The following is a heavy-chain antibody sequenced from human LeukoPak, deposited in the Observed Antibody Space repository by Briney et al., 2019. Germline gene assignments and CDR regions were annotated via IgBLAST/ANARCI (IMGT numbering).Heavy chain of an antibody. CDR1: GYTFTSYF. V-gene: IGHV1-46*01. CDR2: INPTGGSK. J-gene: IGHJ3*02. CDR3: ARGRVTATDGFDI. D-gene: IGHD2-21*02. Sequence: ASVKVSCKASGYTFTSYFIHWVRQAPGEGLEWMGIINPTGGSKRYAQKFQGRVTMTRDTSTSTVYMELSSLRSEDTAVYYCARGRVTATDGFDIWGQGTTVIVSS.